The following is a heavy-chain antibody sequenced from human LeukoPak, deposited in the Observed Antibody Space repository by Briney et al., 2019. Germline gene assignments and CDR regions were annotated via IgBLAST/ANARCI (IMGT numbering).Heavy chain of an antibody. J-gene: IGHJ2*01. CDR3: AKDIAVAGMTFWYFDL. D-gene: IGHD6-19*01. CDR1: GFNFGDYA. CDR2: ISWNSGSI. V-gene: IGHV3-9*01. Sequence: GRSLRLSCAASGFNFGDYAMHWVRQAPGKGLEWVSGISWNSGSIGYADSVKGRFTISRDNAKNSLYLQMNSLRAEDTALYYCAKDIAVAGMTFWYFDLWGRGTLVTVSS.